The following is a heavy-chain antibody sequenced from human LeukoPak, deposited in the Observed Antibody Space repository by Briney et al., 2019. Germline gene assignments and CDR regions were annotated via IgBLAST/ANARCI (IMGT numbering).Heavy chain of an antibody. CDR2: ISSSSSTI. D-gene: IGHD3-10*01. V-gene: IGHV3-48*04. Sequence: GGSLRLSCAASGFTFSSYSMNWVRQAPGKGLEWVSYISSSSSTIYYADSVKGRFTISRDNAKNSLYLQMNSLRAEDTAVYYCASFYLGPRQAGTTNWGQGTLVTVSS. CDR1: GFTFSSYS. J-gene: IGHJ4*02. CDR3: ASFYLGPRQAGTTN.